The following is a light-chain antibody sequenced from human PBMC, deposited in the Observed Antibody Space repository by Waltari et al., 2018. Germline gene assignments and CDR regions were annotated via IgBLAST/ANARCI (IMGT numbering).Light chain of an antibody. J-gene: IGLJ1*01. CDR2: HAS. Sequence: QSALTQPASVSGSPGQSITLSCTGTSRNVGGYNYFSCYQQHPGKAPKLMIFHASDRPSGVSNRFSGSKSGNTASLTISGLQTEDEADYYCSSYTSSYTYVFGTGTKITVL. V-gene: IGLV2-14*03. CDR3: SSYTSSYTYV. CDR1: SRNVGGYNY.